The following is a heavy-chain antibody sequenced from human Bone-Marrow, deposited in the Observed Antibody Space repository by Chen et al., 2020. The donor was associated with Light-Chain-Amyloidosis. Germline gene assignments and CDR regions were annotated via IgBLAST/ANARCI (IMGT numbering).Heavy chain of an antibody. CDR1: GGTFNSYG. CDR3: ARDETPIFGVVTYNWFDP. D-gene: IGHD3-3*01. J-gene: IGHJ5*02. V-gene: IGHV1-69*01. CDR2: IIPMFGRA. Sequence: QVQLVQSGAEVKKPGSSVKVSCRASGGTFNSYGVSWIRQAPGQGLEWMGGIIPMFGRAHYAQKFQGRVTMTADESTNTAYMELSRLGSEDTAVYYCARDETPIFGVVTYNWFDPWGQGTLVTVSS.